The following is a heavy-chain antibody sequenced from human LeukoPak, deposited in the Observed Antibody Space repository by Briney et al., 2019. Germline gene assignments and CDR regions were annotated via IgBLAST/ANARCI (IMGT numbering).Heavy chain of an antibody. Sequence: SETLSLTCTVSGGPISPYFWSWLRQTPGKGLEWIGYISYTGSTNYNPALKSRVTISVDTSKNQFSLQLTSVTAADTAVYYCARDDYRGVTNFDPWGQGTLVTVSS. V-gene: IGHV4-59*01. CDR2: ISYTGST. CDR1: GGPISPYF. CDR3: ARDDYRGVTNFDP. J-gene: IGHJ5*02. D-gene: IGHD3-10*01.